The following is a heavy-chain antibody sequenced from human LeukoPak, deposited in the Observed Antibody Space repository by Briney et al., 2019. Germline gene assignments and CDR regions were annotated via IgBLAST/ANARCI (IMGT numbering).Heavy chain of an antibody. CDR1: GGSISSYY. CDR3: ARWSGSRAYFDY. Sequence: SETLSLTCTVSGGSISSYYWSWIRQPPGKGLEWIGYIYYSGSTNYNPSLKSRVTISVDTSKNEFSLKRSCVAAAVTAVYYCARWSGSRAYFDYWGQGTLVTVSS. V-gene: IGHV4-59*01. J-gene: IGHJ4*02. D-gene: IGHD3-10*01. CDR2: IYYSGST.